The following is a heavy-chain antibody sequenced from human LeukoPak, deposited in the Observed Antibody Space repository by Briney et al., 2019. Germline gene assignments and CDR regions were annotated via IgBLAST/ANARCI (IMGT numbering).Heavy chain of an antibody. J-gene: IGHJ4*02. CDR3: ASGWYSVY. Sequence: PSETLSLTCTVSGGSISSSSYYWGWIRQPPGKGLEWIGSIYYSGSTYSNPSLKSRVTISVDTSKSQFSLNLSSVTAADTAVYYCASGWYSVYWGQGTLVTVSS. V-gene: IGHV4-39*01. CDR1: GGSISSSSYY. D-gene: IGHD6-19*01. CDR2: IYYSGST.